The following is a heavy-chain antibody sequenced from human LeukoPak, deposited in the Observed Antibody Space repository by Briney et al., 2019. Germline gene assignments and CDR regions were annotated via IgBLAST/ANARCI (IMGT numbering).Heavy chain of an antibody. CDR2: ISYDGSNK. CDR1: GFTFSSYG. Sequence: RSGGSLRLSCAASGFTFSSYGMHWVRQAPGKVLEWVAVISYDGSNKYYADSVKGRFTISRDNSKNTLYLQMNSLRAEDTAVYYCAKVGRRGQLWPYYFDYWGQGTLVTVSS. V-gene: IGHV3-30*18. D-gene: IGHD5-18*01. J-gene: IGHJ4*02. CDR3: AKVGRRGQLWPYYFDY.